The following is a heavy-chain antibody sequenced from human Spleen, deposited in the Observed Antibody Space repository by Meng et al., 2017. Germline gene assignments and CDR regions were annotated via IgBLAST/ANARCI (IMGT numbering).Heavy chain of an antibody. V-gene: IGHV4-31*03. D-gene: IGHD1-1*01. CDR1: RGSVSTGTYY. CDR3: ARGGRTGGDFAY. J-gene: IGHJ4*02. CDR2: IYYSGST. Sequence: QGQLQESGPGTVKPSPTLSLPCTVTRGSVSTGTYYWGWIRQPPGKGLEWIGYIYYSGSTYYNPSLKSRVFISLDTSQNQFSLNLNSVTAADTAVYYCARGGRTGGDFAYWGRGTLVTVSS.